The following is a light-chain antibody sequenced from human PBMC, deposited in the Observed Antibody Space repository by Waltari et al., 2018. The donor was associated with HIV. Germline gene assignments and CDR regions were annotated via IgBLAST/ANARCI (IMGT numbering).Light chain of an antibody. Sequence: EIVLTQSPGTLSLSPGERATLSCRASQSVSSSYLTWYQHKPGQAPRLLIYGASSRATGIPDRFSDSGSGTDFTLTISRLEPEDFAVYYCHQYGSSPYTFGQGTKLEIK. V-gene: IGKV3-20*01. CDR3: HQYGSSPYT. CDR1: QSVSSSY. CDR2: GAS. J-gene: IGKJ2*01.